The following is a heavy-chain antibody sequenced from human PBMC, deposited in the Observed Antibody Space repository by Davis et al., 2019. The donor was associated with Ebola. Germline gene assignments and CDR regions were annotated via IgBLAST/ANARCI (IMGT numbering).Heavy chain of an antibody. D-gene: IGHD4-11*01. CDR3: ASETETSNFDAFDI. CDR1: GFTFTSAW. CDR2: ITSKIDGGAT. Sequence: GGSLRLSCVASGFTFTSAWMSWVRQAPGKGLEWVGRITSKIDGGATHYSARVKGRFSISRDDSKNSLYLQMNSLRAEDTAVYYCASETETSNFDAFDIWGQGTLVTVSS. J-gene: IGHJ3*02. V-gene: IGHV3-15*06.